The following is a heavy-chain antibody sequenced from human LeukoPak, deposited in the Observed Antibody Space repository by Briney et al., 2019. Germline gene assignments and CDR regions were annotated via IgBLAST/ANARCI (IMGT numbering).Heavy chain of an antibody. Sequence: GGSLRLSCAASGFTFSSYSMNWVRQAPGKGLEWVSSISSSSSYIYYADSVKGRFTISRDNAKNSLYLQMNSLRAEDTAVYYCASNPKYYYDSSGYYRPGDYWGQGTLVTVS. CDR2: ISSSSSYI. V-gene: IGHV3-21*01. J-gene: IGHJ4*02. D-gene: IGHD3-22*01. CDR3: ASNPKYYYDSSGYYRPGDY. CDR1: GFTFSSYS.